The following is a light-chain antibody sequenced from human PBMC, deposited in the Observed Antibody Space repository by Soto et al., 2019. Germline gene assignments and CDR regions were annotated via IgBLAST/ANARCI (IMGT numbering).Light chain of an antibody. V-gene: IGKV3-20*01. CDR1: QSVGGSS. CDR2: DTS. CDR3: QQYNIWPPYT. Sequence: ETVLTQSPGTLSLSPGERATVSCRASQSVGGSSLAWYQQRPGQAPRLLIYDTSKRATGIPDRFSGSGSGTDFTLTISRLEPEDFAVYYCQQYNIWPPYTFGQGTRLEIK. J-gene: IGKJ5*01.